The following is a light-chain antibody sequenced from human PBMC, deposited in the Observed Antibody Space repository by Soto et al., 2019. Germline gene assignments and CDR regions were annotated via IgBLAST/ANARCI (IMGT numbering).Light chain of an antibody. CDR3: QQYDNLPPYT. J-gene: IGKJ2*01. V-gene: IGKV1-33*01. Sequence: DIQMTQSPSSLSASVGDRVTITCQASQDISNYLNWYQQKPGKAPKLLIYDASNLETGVPSRFRLCSSGTDFTFTISSLQPEDIATYYCQQYDNLPPYTFGQGTKLEIK. CDR2: DAS. CDR1: QDISNY.